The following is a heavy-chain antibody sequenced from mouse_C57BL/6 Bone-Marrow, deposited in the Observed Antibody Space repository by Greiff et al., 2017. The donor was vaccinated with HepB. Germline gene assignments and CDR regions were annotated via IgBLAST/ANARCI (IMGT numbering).Heavy chain of an antibody. D-gene: IGHD2-3*01. CDR1: GYTFTSYW. J-gene: IGHJ2*01. CDR2: IYPGSGST. V-gene: IGHV1-55*01. CDR3: ARVGYYPFDY. Sequence: QVQLQQPGAELVKPGASVKMSCKASGYTFTSYWITWVKQRPGQGLEWIGDIYPGSGSTNYNEKFKSKDTLTVDTASSTAYMQLSSLTSEDSAVYYCARVGYYPFDYWGQGTTLTVSS.